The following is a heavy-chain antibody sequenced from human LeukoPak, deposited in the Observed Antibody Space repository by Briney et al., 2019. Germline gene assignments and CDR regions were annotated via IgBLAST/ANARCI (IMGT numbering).Heavy chain of an antibody. J-gene: IGHJ6*02. CDR2: ISYDGSNK. CDR1: GFTFSSYG. Sequence: GRSLRLSCAASGFTFSSYGMHWVRQAPGKGLEWVAVISYDGSNKYYADSVKGRFTISRDNSKNTLYLQMNSLRAEDTAVYYCAKDQTGQLVWSSPNMDVWGQGTTVTVSS. CDR3: AKDQTGQLVWSSPNMDV. V-gene: IGHV3-30*18. D-gene: IGHD6-13*01.